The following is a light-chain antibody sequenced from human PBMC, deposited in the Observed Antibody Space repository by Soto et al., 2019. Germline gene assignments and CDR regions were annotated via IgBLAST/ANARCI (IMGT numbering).Light chain of an antibody. Sequence: QCVLPQPAYVSGSPGQSITISCTGTSSDVGAYDFVSWYQQHPDKAPKLMIYEVSNRPSGVSNRFSGSKSVNTATLTISGLQAEDEADYYCSSYTSSSTRVFGTGTKVTVL. CDR2: EVS. J-gene: IGLJ1*01. CDR3: SSYTSSSTRV. V-gene: IGLV2-14*03. CDR1: SSDVGAYDF.